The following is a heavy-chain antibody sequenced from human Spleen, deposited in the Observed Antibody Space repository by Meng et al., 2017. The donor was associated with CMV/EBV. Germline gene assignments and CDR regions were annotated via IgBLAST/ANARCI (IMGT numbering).Heavy chain of an antibody. V-gene: IGHV4-61*03. CDR3: ARMTAALRYGMDV. D-gene: IGHD2-2*01. Sequence: SETLSLTCTVSRGSVSSISYYWSWIRQPPGKGLEWIGYIAYGGSTIYNPSLKSRVTISEDTSKTHFSLKLSSVTAADTAVYYCARMTAALRYGMDVWGPGTTVTVS. CDR2: IAYGGST. J-gene: IGHJ6*02. CDR1: RGSVSSISYY.